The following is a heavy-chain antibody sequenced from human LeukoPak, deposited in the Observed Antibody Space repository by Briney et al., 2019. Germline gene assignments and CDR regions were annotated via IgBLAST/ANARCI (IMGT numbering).Heavy chain of an antibody. CDR2: INPNSGST. V-gene: IGHV1-2*02. D-gene: IGHD4-23*01. J-gene: IGHJ4*02. Sequence: GASVKVSCGASGYTFSAYYIHGVRQAPGQGLEWMGAINPNSGSTKYAQNFKGRVTMTRDTSISTAYMEVNRLTSDDTAISFCARGNYFGGSPYYFDYWGQGTLVTVSS. CDR1: GYTFSAYY. CDR3: ARGNYFGGSPYYFDY.